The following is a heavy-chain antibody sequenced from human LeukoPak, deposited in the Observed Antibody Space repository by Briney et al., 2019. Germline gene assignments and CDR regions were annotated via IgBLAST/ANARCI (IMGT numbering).Heavy chain of an antibody. Sequence: SVKVSCKASGGTFSSYAISWVRQAPGQGLEWMGRIIPILGIANYAQKLQGRVAMTTDTSTSTAYMELGSLRSDDTAVYYCARVYCSSNSCSTRPTSDWYFDLWGRGTLVTVSS. CDR1: GGTFSSYA. D-gene: IGHD2-2*01. CDR2: IIPILGIA. CDR3: ARVYCSSNSCSTRPTSDWYFDL. V-gene: IGHV1-69*04. J-gene: IGHJ2*01.